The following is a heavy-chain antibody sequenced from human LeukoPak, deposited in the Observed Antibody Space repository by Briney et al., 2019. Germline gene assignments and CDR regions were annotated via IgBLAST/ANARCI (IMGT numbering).Heavy chain of an antibody. CDR2: IGPHSSAT. CDR1: GFTFTDYY. V-gene: IGHV1-2*02. Sequence: GASMKAPCKSSGFTFTDYYIHWVRQAPGQGLEWMGYIGPHSSATSSPQEFQGRVTMTRDTSMSTAYMELTRLTSDDTAVYYCAREGNGLLSKDFDYWGQGTLVTVSS. CDR3: AREGNGLLSKDFDY. D-gene: IGHD2/OR15-2a*01. J-gene: IGHJ4*02.